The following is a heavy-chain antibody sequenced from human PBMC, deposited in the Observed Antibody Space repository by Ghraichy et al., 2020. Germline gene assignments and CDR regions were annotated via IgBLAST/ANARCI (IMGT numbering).Heavy chain of an antibody. V-gene: IGHV1-24*01. CDR1: GYTLTELS. CDR3: ATGFRYYYGMDV. CDR2: FDPEDGET. Sequence: ASVKVSCKVSGYTLTELSMHWVRQAPGKGLEWMGGFDPEDGETIYAQKFQGRVTMTEDTSTDTAYMELSSLRSEDTAVYYCATGFRYYYGMDVWGQGTTVTVPS. J-gene: IGHJ6*02. D-gene: IGHD3-10*01.